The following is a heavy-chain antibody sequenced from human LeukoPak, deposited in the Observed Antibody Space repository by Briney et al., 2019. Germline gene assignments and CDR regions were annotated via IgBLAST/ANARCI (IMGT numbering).Heavy chain of an antibody. D-gene: IGHD2-2*01. J-gene: IGHJ6*02. CDR3: ARGRVPAAALPYYGMDV. V-gene: IGHV3-21*01. Sequence: PGGSLRLSCAASGFIFRNYAMSWVRQAPGKGLEWVSSISSSSSYIYYADSVKGRFTISRDNAKNSLYLQMNSLRAEDTAVYYCARGRVPAAALPYYGMDVWGQGTTATVSS. CDR1: GFIFRNYA. CDR2: ISSSSSYI.